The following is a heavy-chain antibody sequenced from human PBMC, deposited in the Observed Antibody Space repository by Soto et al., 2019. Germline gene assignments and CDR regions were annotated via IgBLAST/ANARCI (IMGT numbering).Heavy chain of an antibody. CDR2: IYTSGST. CDR3: ARELDIVVVPAALTYYYGMDV. V-gene: IGHV4-4*07. CDR1: GGSISSYY. Sequence: PSETLSLTCTVSGGSISSYYWSWIRQPAGKGLEWIGRIYTSGSTNYNPSLKSRVTMSVDTSKNQFSLELSSVTAADTAVYYCARELDIVVVPAALTYYYGMDVWGQGTTVTVSS. D-gene: IGHD2-2*01. J-gene: IGHJ6*02.